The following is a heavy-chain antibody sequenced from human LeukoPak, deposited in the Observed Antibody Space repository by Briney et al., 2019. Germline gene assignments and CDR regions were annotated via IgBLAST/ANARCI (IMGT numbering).Heavy chain of an antibody. CDR3: VRGQRAHVEWSSYMDV. CDR1: GFTFSNYA. V-gene: IGHV3-30*04. Sequence: GRSLRLSCAASGFTFSNYAMHWVRQAPGKGLEWMSVISYDGRNKYFADSVKGRFTLSRDNSKNTLYLQMNNLRAEDTAVYYCVRGQRAHVEWSSYMDVWGKGTTVTVSS. CDR2: ISYDGRNK. J-gene: IGHJ6*03. D-gene: IGHD3-3*01.